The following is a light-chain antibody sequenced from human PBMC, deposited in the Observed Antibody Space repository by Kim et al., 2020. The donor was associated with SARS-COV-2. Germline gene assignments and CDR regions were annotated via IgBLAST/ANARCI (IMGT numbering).Light chain of an antibody. CDR2: RAS. CDR1: QNINTW. CDR3: QQYNKYPLS. Sequence: ASVGDRVSITCRASQNINTWLAWYQQKPGKAPKVLIFRASNLQSGVPSRFSASGSGTEFTLTISSLQPDDIATYYCQQYNKYPLSFGGGTKVDIK. J-gene: IGKJ4*01. V-gene: IGKV1-5*03.